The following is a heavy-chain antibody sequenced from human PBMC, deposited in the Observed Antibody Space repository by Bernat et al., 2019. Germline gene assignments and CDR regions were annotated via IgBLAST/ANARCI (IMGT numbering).Heavy chain of an antibody. CDR2: ISGSGGST. D-gene: IGHD5-12*01. J-gene: IGHJ4*02. CDR1: GFTFSSYA. V-gene: IGHV3-23*01. CDR3: AKSHSGYEKGGLDY. Sequence: EVQLLESGGGLVQPGGSLRLSCAASGFTFSSYAMSWVRQAPGKGLEWVSAISGSGGSTYYADAGEGRFTISRDNSKNTLYLQMNRLRAEDTAVYYCAKSHSGYEKGGLDYWGQGTLVTVSS.